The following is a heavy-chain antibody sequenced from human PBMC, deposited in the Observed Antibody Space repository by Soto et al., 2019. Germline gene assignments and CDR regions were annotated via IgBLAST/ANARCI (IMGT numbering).Heavy chain of an antibody. Sequence: GGSLRLSCAASGFTVSSNYMSWVRQAPGKGLEWVSVIYSGGSTYYADSVKGRFTISRDNSKNTLYLQMNSLRAEDTAVYYCAMPTTYSVICYYMDVWGKGTTVTVSS. J-gene: IGHJ6*03. CDR3: AMPTTYSVICYYMDV. V-gene: IGHV3-66*01. D-gene: IGHD6-13*01. CDR1: GFTVSSNY. CDR2: IYSGGST.